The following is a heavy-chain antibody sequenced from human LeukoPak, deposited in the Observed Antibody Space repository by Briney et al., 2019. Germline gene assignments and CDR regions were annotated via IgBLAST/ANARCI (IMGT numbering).Heavy chain of an antibody. CDR1: GFTFTDYY. D-gene: IGHD4-17*01. CDR3: ARVGRLQYGDYVAFDY. V-gene: IGHV3-11*01. CDR2: ISVSGTTM. J-gene: IGHJ4*02. Sequence: PGGSLRLSCATSGFTFTDYYMSWIRQAPGKGLEWVSYISVSGTTMYYADSVKGRFTLSRDNAKNSLYLQMNSLRAEDTAVYYCARVGRLQYGDYVAFDYWGQGTLVTVSS.